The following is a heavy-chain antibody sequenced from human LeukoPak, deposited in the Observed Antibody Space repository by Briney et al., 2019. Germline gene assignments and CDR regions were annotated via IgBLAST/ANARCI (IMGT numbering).Heavy chain of an antibody. CDR1: GFTFSNYG. V-gene: IGHV3-23*01. J-gene: IGHJ4*02. CDR2: MTGSGGNT. Sequence: GGSLRLSCAASGFTFSNYGMNWVRQAPGKGLEGVSGMTGSGGNTYYADSVKGRFTIYRDNSKNTMYLQMNSLSAEDTAVYYCAQDLSYIGFGYWGQGKLITVSS. D-gene: IGHD2-15*01. CDR3: AQDLSYIGFGY.